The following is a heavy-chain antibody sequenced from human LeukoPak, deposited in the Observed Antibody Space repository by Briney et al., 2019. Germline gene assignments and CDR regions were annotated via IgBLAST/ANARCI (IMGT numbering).Heavy chain of an antibody. Sequence: SVKVSCKASGGTFSSYAIGWVRQAPGQGLEWMGGIIPIFGTANYAQKFQGRVTITADESTSTAYMELSSLRSEDTAVYYCARGRSVLLWFGELLGDYWGQGTLVTVSS. CDR2: IIPIFGTA. D-gene: IGHD3-10*01. CDR1: GGTFSSYA. CDR3: ARGRSVLLWFGELLGDY. J-gene: IGHJ4*02. V-gene: IGHV1-69*13.